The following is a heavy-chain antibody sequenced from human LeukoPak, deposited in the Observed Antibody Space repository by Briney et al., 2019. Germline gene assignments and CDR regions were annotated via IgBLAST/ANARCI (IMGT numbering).Heavy chain of an antibody. CDR2: IYYSGTT. CDR1: GGSISSYY. Sequence: NPSETLSLTCTVSGGSISSYYWSWIRPPPGKGLEWIGYIYYSGTTNYNPSLKSRVTISVDTSKNQLSLRLSSVTAADTAVYYCARTYYSGNSRAFDIWGQGTVVTVSS. J-gene: IGHJ3*02. V-gene: IGHV4-59*01. CDR3: ARTYYSGNSRAFDI. D-gene: IGHD4-23*01.